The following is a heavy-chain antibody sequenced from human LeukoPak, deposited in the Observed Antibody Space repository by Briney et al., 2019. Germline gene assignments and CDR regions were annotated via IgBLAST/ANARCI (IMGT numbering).Heavy chain of an antibody. V-gene: IGHV1-46*01. CDR3: ARDPAYCSSTSCSRGWFDP. J-gene: IGHJ5*02. CDR2: INPSGGST. D-gene: IGHD2-2*01. Sequence: GESLKISCKGSGYSFTSYYMHWVRQAPGQGLEWMGIINPSGGSTSYAQKFQGRVTMTRDTSTGTVYMELSSLRSEDTAVYYCARDPAYCSSTSCSRGWFDPWGQGTLVTVSS. CDR1: GYSFTSYY.